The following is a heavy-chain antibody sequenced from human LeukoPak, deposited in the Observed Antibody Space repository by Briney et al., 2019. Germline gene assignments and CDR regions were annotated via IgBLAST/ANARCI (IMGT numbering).Heavy chain of an antibody. CDR1: GYTFTGYD. J-gene: IGHJ4*02. D-gene: IGHD5-18*01. CDR2: MNPNSGNT. Sequence: SVKVSCKASGYTFTGYDINWVRQATGQGLEWMGWMNPNSGNTGYAQKFQGRVTITRNTSISTAYMELSSLRSEDTAVYYCARVSGYSYAAFDYWGQGTLVTVSS. V-gene: IGHV1-8*03. CDR3: ARVSGYSYAAFDY.